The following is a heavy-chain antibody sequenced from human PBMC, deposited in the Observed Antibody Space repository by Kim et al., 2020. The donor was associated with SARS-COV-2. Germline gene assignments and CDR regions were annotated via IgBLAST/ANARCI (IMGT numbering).Heavy chain of an antibody. CDR2: ISAYNGNT. Sequence: ASVKVSCKASGYTFTSYGISWVRQAPGQGLEWMGWISAYNGNTNYAQKLQGRVTMTTDTSTSTAYMELRSLRSDDTAVYYCARTEDYYGSGSYIQVYFDIWGQGTMVTVSS. V-gene: IGHV1-18*01. CDR1: GYTFTSYG. D-gene: IGHD3-10*01. J-gene: IGHJ3*02. CDR3: ARTEDYYGSGSYIQVYFDI.